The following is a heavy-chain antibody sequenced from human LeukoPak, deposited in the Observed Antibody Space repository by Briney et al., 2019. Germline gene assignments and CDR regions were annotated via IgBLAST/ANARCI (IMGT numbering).Heavy chain of an antibody. V-gene: IGHV4-59*01. CDR2: IYYSGST. D-gene: IGHD6-6*01. CDR1: GGSISSYY. J-gene: IGHJ4*02. Sequence: TSETLSLTCTVSGGSISSYYWSWIRQPPGKGLEWIGYIYYSGSTNYNPSLKSRVTISVDTPKNQFSLKLSSVTAADTAVYYCARESIAARRFDYWGQGTLVTVSS. CDR3: ARESIAARRFDY.